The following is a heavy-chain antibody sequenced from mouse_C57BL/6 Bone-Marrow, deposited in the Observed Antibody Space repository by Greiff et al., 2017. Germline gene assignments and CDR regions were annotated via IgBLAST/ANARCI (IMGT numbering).Heavy chain of an antibody. CDR3: VKAPNYYGSAWFAY. J-gene: IGHJ3*01. V-gene: IGHV7-4*01. CDR2: ISNKANGYHT. Sequence: EVKLLESGGGLVQPGASLRLSCAASGFTFTDYYMSWVRQPPGKAPEWLALISNKANGYHTKYTASVKGRFTISSDYSQNILYLQMNPLRAEDSATDYCVKAPNYYGSAWFAYWGQGTLVTVSA. D-gene: IGHD1-1*01. CDR1: GFTFTDYY.